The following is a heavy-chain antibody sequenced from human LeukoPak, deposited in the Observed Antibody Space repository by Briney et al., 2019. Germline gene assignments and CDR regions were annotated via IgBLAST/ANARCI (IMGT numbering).Heavy chain of an antibody. Sequence: PSETLSLTCAVPGYSISSGYYWGWIRQPPGKGLEWIESIYHSGSTYYNPSLKSRVTISVDTSKNQFSLKLSSVTAADTAVYYCARRVPGYDSSGPEDAFDIWGQGTMVTVSS. J-gene: IGHJ3*02. D-gene: IGHD3-22*01. CDR1: GYSISSGYY. CDR3: ARRVPGYDSSGPEDAFDI. V-gene: IGHV4-38-2*01. CDR2: IYHSGST.